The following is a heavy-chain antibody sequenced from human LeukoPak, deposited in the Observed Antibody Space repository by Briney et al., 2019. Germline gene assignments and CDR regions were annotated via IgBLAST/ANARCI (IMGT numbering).Heavy chain of an antibody. CDR3: ARGARGYSNGY. D-gene: IGHD5-18*01. CDR2: INHSGST. J-gene: IGHJ4*02. Sequence: PETLSLTCAVYGGSFSGYYWSWIRQPPGKGLEWIGEINHSGSTNYNPSLKSRVTISVDTSKNQFSLKLSSVTAADTAVYYCARGARGYSNGYWGQGTLVTVSS. V-gene: IGHV4-34*01. CDR1: GGSFSGYY.